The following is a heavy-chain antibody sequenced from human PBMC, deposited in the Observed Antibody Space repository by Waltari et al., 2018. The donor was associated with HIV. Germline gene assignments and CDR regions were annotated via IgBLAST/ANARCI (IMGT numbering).Heavy chain of an antibody. V-gene: IGHV4-30-4*01. CDR2: IYYSGST. Sequence: QVQLQESGPGLVKPSQTLSLTCTVSGGSISSRDYYWSWIRQPPGKGLEWIGYIYYSGSTYYNPSLKSRVTISVDTSKNQFSLKLSSVTAADTAVYYCARDPRIAAADPYWYFDLWGRGTLVTVSS. J-gene: IGHJ2*01. D-gene: IGHD6-13*01. CDR3: ARDPRIAAADPYWYFDL. CDR1: GGSISSRDYY.